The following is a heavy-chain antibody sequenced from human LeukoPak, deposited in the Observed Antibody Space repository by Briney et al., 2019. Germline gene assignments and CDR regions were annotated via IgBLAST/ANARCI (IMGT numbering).Heavy chain of an antibody. CDR3: ARESLGYCSGSSCYYYYMDF. V-gene: IGHV3-48*04. Sequence: GGSLRLSCTASGFSFSSYSMNWVRQAPGKGLEWLSYIRDSGSTIYYADSVKGRFTISRDNAENSLYLQMNNLRAEDTAVYYCARESLGYCSGSSCYYYYMDFWGKGTTVTVTS. CDR1: GFSFSSYS. D-gene: IGHD2-15*01. J-gene: IGHJ6*03. CDR2: IRDSGSTI.